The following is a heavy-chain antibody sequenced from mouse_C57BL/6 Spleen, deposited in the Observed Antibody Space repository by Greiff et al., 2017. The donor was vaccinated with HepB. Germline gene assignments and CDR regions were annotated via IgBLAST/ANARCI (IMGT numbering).Heavy chain of an antibody. CDR1: GFTFSSYG. Sequence: EVMLVESGGDLVKPGGSLKLSCAASGFTFSSYGMSWVRQTPDKRLEWVATISSGGSYTYYPDSVKGRFTISRDNAKNTLYLQMSSLKSEDTAMYYCARDVTTAPTHAMDYWGQGTSVTVSS. J-gene: IGHJ4*01. CDR3: ARDVTTAPTHAMDY. V-gene: IGHV5-6*01. CDR2: ISSGGSYT. D-gene: IGHD1-2*01.